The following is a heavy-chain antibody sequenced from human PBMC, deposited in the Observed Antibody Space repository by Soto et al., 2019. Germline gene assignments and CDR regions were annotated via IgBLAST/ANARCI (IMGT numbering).Heavy chain of an antibody. V-gene: IGHV4-38-2*01. CDR1: GYSISRGFY. J-gene: IGHJ4*02. CDR3: ARVPGVWSAGGHFDY. D-gene: IGHD3-3*01. CDR2: IYHTGNT. Sequence: SETLSLTCAVSGYSISRGFYWGWIRQSPGKGLEWIGSIYHTGNTYYNASLRSRVTISVDASKNQFSLKLSSVTAADTAVYYCARVPGVWSAGGHFDYWGQGTLVTVSS.